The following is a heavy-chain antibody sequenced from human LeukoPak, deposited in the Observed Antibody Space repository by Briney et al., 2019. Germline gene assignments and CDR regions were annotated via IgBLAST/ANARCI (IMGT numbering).Heavy chain of an antibody. V-gene: IGHV3-20*04. D-gene: IGHD5-12*01. CDR3: ARVVYGYSGYDSALDY. CDR1: GFTFDDYG. CDR2: INWNGGST. Sequence: GGSLRLSCAASGFTFDDYGMSWVRQAPGKGLEWVSGINWNGGSTGYADSVKGRFTISRDNAKNSLYLQMNSLRAEDTALYYCARVVYGYSGYDSALDYWGQGTLVTVSS. J-gene: IGHJ4*02.